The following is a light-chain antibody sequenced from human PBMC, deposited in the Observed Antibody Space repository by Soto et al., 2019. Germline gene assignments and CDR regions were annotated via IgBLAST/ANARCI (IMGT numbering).Light chain of an antibody. CDR2: GAS. V-gene: IGKV3-20*01. CDR1: QSVSSNF. CDR3: QKYNSAHTWT. J-gene: IGKJ1*01. Sequence: ETVMSQSPGTLSLSLGETDTPSCTASQSVSSNFLAWYQQKPVQAHRLLIYGASKRATGIPDRFSGSGSGTDFTLTISSLQPEDAATYYCQKYNSAHTWTFGQGTKVDIK.